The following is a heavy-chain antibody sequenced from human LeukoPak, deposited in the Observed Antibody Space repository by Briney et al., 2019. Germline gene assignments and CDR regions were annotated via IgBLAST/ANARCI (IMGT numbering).Heavy chain of an antibody. D-gene: IGHD3-22*01. CDR3: ARATYYYDSSGYYYDAFDI. Sequence: PSETLSLTCTVSGGSISSYYRSWIRQPPGKGLEWIGYIYYSGSTNYNPSLKSRVTISVDTSKNQFSLKLSSVTAADTAVYYCARATYYYDSSGYYYDAFDIWGQGTMVTVSS. V-gene: IGHV4-59*01. CDR1: GGSISSYY. CDR2: IYYSGST. J-gene: IGHJ3*02.